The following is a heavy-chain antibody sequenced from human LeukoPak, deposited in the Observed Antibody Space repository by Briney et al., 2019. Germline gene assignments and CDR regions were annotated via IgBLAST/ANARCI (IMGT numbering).Heavy chain of an antibody. CDR3: AREDRRDGYNTFDY. Sequence: SETLSLTCTVSGGSISSGGYYWSWIRQHPGKGLEWIGYIYYSGSTYYNPSLKSRVTISVDTSENQFSLKLSSVTAADTAVYYCAREDRRDGYNTFDYWGQGTLVTVSS. CDR1: GGSISSGGYY. D-gene: IGHD5-24*01. V-gene: IGHV4-31*03. CDR2: IYYSGST. J-gene: IGHJ4*02.